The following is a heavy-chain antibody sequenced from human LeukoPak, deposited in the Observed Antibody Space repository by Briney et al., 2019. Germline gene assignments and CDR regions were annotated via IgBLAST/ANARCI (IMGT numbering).Heavy chain of an antibody. CDR1: GGSISSSSYY. D-gene: IGHD4-17*01. Sequence: SETLSLTCTVSGGSISSSSYYWGWIRQPPGKGLEWIGSIYYSGSTYYNPSLKSRVTISVDTSKNQFSLKLSSVTAADTAVYYCARQTVTTGFDYWGQGTLVTVSS. CDR2: IYYSGST. CDR3: ARQTVTTGFDY. J-gene: IGHJ4*02. V-gene: IGHV4-39*01.